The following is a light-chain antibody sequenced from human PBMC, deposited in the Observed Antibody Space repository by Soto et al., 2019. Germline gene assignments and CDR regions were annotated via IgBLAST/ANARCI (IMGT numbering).Light chain of an antibody. CDR1: RCVNSN. CDR2: GAS. V-gene: IGKV3-15*01. Sequence: EIVMTQSPATLSVSPGERATLSCRARRCVNSNLAWYQQKPGQAPRLLIYGASTGASGIPARFSGSGSGTEFTLTISSLQSEDLGVYYCQEYNNGCTFGEGTKVEIK. CDR3: QEYNNGCT. J-gene: IGKJ1*01.